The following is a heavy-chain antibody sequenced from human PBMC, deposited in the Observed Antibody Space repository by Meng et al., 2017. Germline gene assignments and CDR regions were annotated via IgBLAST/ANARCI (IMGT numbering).Heavy chain of an antibody. CDR1: GGTFSSYA. CDR2: IIPIFGTA. Sequence: QVRLGQAGAEVKKPGSSVKVSCKASGGTFSSYAISWVRQAPGQGLEWMGGIIPIFGTANYAQKFQGRVTITADESTSTAYMELSSLRSEDTAVYYCARSTPCSGGSCYSLDWFDPWGQGTLVTVS. V-gene: IGHV1-69*12. D-gene: IGHD2-15*01. J-gene: IGHJ5*02. CDR3: ARSTPCSGGSCYSLDWFDP.